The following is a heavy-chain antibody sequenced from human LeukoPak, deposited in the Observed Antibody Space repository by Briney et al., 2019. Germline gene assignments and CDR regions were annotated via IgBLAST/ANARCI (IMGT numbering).Heavy chain of an antibody. CDR3: ARVRSLAYYESRLFQY. J-gene: IGHJ1*01. D-gene: IGHD3-22*01. Sequence: GASVKVCCKASGYTFTSYDINWVRQATGQGLEWMGWMNPNSGNTGYAQKFQGRVSMTRNTAIGTAYMELSSLRSEDTAVCYCARVRSLAYYESRLFQYWGQGSLASVSS. V-gene: IGHV1-8*01. CDR1: GYTFTSYD. CDR2: MNPNSGNT.